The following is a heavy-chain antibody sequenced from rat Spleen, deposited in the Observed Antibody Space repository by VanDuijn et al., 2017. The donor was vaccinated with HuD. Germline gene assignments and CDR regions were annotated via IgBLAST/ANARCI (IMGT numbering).Heavy chain of an antibody. V-gene: IGHV5S14*01. CDR1: GFTFSNWG. Sequence: EVQVVESGGGLVQPGRSLKLSCAASGFTFSNWGMAWVRQTPTKGLAWVASITTAGTNTYYRDSVKGRVTISRNNAKNTQYLQMDSLRTEDTATYYCASAGSRVSRFAYWGQGTLVTVSS. D-gene: IGHD1-4*01. CDR2: ITTAGTNT. CDR3: ASAGSRVSRFAY. J-gene: IGHJ3*01.